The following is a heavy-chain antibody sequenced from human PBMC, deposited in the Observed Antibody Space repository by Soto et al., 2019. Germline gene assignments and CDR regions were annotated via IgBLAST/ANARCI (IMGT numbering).Heavy chain of an antibody. V-gene: IGHV3-48*03. Sequence: EVQLVESGGGLVQPGGSLRLSCAASGFTFSSYEMNWVRQAPGKGLEWVSYISSSGSTIYYADSVKGRFTISRDNAKNSLYLQMNSLRAEDTDVYYCARDLHVGIAAAGNYYYYGMDVWGQGTTVTVSS. D-gene: IGHD6-13*01. CDR1: GFTFSSYE. CDR3: ARDLHVGIAAAGNYYYYGMDV. J-gene: IGHJ6*02. CDR2: ISSSGSTI.